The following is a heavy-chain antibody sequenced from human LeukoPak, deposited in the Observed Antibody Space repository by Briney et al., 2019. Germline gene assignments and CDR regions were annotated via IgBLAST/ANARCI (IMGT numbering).Heavy chain of an antibody. D-gene: IGHD4-11*01. CDR2: SNPNSGGT. J-gene: IGHJ6*02. CDR3: ARVALTVTTVNYYYYGMDV. Sequence: VASVKVSCKASGYTFTGYYMHWVRQAPGQGLEWMGWSNPNSGGTNYAQKFQGRVTMTRDTSISTAYMELSRLRSDDTAVYYCARVALTVTTVNYYYYGMDVWGQGTTVTVSS. CDR1: GYTFTGYY. V-gene: IGHV1-2*02.